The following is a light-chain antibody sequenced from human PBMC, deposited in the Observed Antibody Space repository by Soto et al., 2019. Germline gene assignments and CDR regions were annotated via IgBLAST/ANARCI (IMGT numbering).Light chain of an antibody. CDR2: AAS. V-gene: IGKV3-20*01. Sequence: EIGLTQSPGTLSLSTGERATLSCRASQSVRSNHLAWFQQKPGQAPRLLIYAASSRATGIPDRFIGSGSGTDFTLSITRLEPEDFAVYYCQQYVSSPKTFGQGTKV. CDR1: QSVRSNH. CDR3: QQYVSSPKT. J-gene: IGKJ1*01.